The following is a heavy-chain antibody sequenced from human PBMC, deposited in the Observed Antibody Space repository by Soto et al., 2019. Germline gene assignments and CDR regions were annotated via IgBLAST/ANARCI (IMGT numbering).Heavy chain of an antibody. CDR1: GGSISSYY. CDR2: IYYSGST. J-gene: IGHJ6*03. V-gene: IGHV4-59*08. Sequence: SETLSLTCTVSGGSISSYYWSWIRQPPGKGLEWIGYIYYSGSTNYNPSLKSRVTISVDTSKNQFSLKLSSVTAADTAVYYCARTLEIGTTIYYYYYMDVWGKGTTVTVSS. D-gene: IGHD4-17*01. CDR3: ARTLEIGTTIYYYYYMDV.